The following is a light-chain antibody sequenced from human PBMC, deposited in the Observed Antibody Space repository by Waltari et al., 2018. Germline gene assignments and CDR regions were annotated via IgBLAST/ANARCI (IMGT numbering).Light chain of an antibody. Sequence: QSALTQPPSASGSPGQSVTISCTGTSSDVGGYNYVSWYQHHPGKAPKLMLTDVSKRPSGVPVRLSGSNSGNTASLTISGLQADDEADYYCLSYAGNDGYFFGTGTRVTVL. CDR2: DVS. CDR3: LSYAGNDGYF. J-gene: IGLJ1*01. V-gene: IGLV2-8*01. CDR1: SSDVGGYNY.